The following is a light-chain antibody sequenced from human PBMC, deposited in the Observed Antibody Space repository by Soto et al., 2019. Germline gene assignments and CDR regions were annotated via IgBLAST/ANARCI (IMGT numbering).Light chain of an antibody. CDR3: QQYNNWPIT. CDR1: QYITIY. J-gene: IGKJ5*01. CDR2: AAS. Sequence: EIVLTQSPATLSLSPGERATLSCRASQYITIYLAWYQQKPGQAPRLLIYAASTRATGIPARFSGSGSGTEFTLTISSLQSEDFAVYYCQQYNNWPITFGQGTRLEIK. V-gene: IGKV3-15*01.